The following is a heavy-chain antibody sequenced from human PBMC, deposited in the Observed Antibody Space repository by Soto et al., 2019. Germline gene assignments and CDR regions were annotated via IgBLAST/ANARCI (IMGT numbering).Heavy chain of an antibody. CDR3: ARDIEENKLLYDALEC. V-gene: IGHV3-9*01. Sequence: LRLSFVASGFTFDDYAMHWVRQAPGKGLEWVSGISFNSGSIGYAESVKGRFTISRDNARNSLYLQMNSLRAEDTALYYCARDIEENKLLYDALECWGQGIMVIVS. D-gene: IGHD2-15*01. CDR2: ISFNSGSI. CDR1: GFTFDDYA. J-gene: IGHJ3*01.